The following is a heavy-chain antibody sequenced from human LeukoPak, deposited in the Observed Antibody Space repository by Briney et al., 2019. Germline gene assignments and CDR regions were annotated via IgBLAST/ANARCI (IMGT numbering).Heavy chain of an antibody. D-gene: IGHD4-17*01. J-gene: IGHJ5*02. CDR2: VHYSGST. V-gene: IGHV4-59*01. CDR3: ARARGGYGDYGSWFDP. Sequence: SETLSLTCTVSGDSISGYYWNLIRQPPGKGLEWIGFVHYSGSTNYNPFLKSRVTISVDISKNQFSLNLSSVTAADTAVYYRARARGGYGDYGSWFDPWGQGTLVPVSS. CDR1: GDSISGYY.